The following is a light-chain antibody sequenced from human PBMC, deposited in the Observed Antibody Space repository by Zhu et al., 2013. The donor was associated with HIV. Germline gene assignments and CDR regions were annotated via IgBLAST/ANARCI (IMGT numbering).Light chain of an antibody. Sequence: DIQMTQSPSSLSASVGDRVTITCRASQSISTYLNWFQQKPGKAPNLLIYAASTLHSGVPSRFSGSGSGTDFTLTINSLQPEDFATYYCCQQYNSYSLTFGGGT. CDR3: CQQYNSYSLT. V-gene: IGKV1-39*01. CDR1: QSISTY. CDR2: AAS. J-gene: IGKJ4*01.